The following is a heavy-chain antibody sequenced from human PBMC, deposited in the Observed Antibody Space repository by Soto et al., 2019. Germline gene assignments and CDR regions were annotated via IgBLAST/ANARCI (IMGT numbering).Heavy chain of an antibody. CDR1: GFTFSSYA. V-gene: IGHV3-64*01. J-gene: IGHJ6*02. CDR3: XXXXXXXXGMDV. Sequence: EVQLVESGGGLVQPGGSLRLSCAASGFTFSSYAMHWVRQAPGKGLEYVSVISSNGGSTYYANSVKGRFTISRDNSKXXXXXXXXXXXXXXXXXXXXXXXXXXXXGMDVWGQGTTVTVSS. CDR2: ISSNGGST.